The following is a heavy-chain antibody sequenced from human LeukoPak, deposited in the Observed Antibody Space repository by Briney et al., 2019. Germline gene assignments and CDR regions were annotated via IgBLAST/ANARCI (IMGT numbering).Heavy chain of an antibody. Sequence: PSETLSLTCAVSGYSISSGYYWGWIRQPPGKGLEWIGSIYHSGSTYYNPSLKSRVTISVDTSKNQFSLKLSSVTAADTAVYYCARGGGSFDCWGHGTLVTVSP. V-gene: IGHV4-38-2*01. CDR1: GYSISSGYY. J-gene: IGHJ4*01. CDR3: ARGGGSFDC. CDR2: IYHSGST. D-gene: IGHD1-26*01.